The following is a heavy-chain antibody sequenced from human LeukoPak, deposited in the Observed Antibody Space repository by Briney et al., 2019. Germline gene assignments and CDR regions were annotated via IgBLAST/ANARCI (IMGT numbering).Heavy chain of an antibody. CDR1: GFTFSTYS. CDR2: ISGSSDYI. V-gene: IGHV3-21*01. CDR3: ARAPTVLVGYCSSASCQADY. J-gene: IGHJ4*02. Sequence: GGSLRLSCAASGFTFSTYSMNWVRQAPGKGLEWVSAISGSSDYIYYADSVKGRFTISRDNAKNSLFLQMNSLGAEDTAVYYCARAPTVLVGYCSSASCQADYWGQGTLVTVSS. D-gene: IGHD2-2*01.